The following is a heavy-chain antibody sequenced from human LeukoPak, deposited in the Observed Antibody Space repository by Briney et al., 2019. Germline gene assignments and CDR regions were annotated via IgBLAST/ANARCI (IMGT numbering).Heavy chain of an antibody. CDR1: GFTLGTYW. CDR3: AREIPRGRITLDY. CDR2: IKEDGSEK. J-gene: IGHJ4*02. V-gene: IGHV3-7*05. Sequence: PGGSPRLSCAASGFTLGTYWMSWVRQTPGKGLEWVANIKEDGSEKYYVDSVKGRFTISRDNTKNSLYLQMNSLRAEDTAVYYCAREIPRGRITLDYWGQGTLVTVSS. D-gene: IGHD3-10*01.